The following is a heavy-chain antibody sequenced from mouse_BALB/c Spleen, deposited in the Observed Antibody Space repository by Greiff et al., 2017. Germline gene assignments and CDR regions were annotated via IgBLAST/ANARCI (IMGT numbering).Heavy chain of an antibody. Sequence: EVKLMESGGGLVQPGGSMKLSCVASGFTFSNYWMNWVRQSPEKGLEWVAEIRLKSNNYATHYAESVKGRFTISRDDSKSSVYLQMNNLRAEDTGIYYCTTPIYYGYDVFAYWGQGTLVTVSA. D-gene: IGHD2-2*01. V-gene: IGHV6-6*02. CDR1: GFTFSNYW. J-gene: IGHJ3*01. CDR2: IRLKSNNYAT. CDR3: TTPIYYGYDVFAY.